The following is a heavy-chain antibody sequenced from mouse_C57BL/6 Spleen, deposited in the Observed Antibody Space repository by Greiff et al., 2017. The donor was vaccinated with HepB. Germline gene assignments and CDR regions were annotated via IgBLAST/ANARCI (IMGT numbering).Heavy chain of an antibody. Sequence: VQLQESGPELVKPGASVKISCKASGYAFSSSWMNWVKQRPGKGLEWIGRIYPGDGDTNYNGKFKGKATLTADKSSSTAYMQLSSLTSEDSAVYFCARGFAYWGQGTLVTVSA. CDR2: IYPGDGDT. CDR1: GYAFSSSW. J-gene: IGHJ3*01. CDR3: ARGFAY. V-gene: IGHV1-82*01.